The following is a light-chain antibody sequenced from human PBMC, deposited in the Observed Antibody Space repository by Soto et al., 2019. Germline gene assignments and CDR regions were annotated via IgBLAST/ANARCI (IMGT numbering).Light chain of an antibody. V-gene: IGLV2-14*01. J-gene: IGLJ1*01. Sequence: QSALTQPASVSGSPGQSITISCTGTSSDGGGYNYVSWYKQHPGKAPKLMIYDVSNRPSGVSNRFSGSKSGNTASLTISGLQAEDEADYYCSSYTSSSTLYVFGTGTKLTVL. CDR2: DVS. CDR1: SSDGGGYNY. CDR3: SSYTSSSTLYV.